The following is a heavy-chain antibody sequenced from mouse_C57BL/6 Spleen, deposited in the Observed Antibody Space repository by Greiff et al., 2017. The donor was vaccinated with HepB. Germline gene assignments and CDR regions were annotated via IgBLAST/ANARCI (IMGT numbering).Heavy chain of an antibody. D-gene: IGHD1-1*01. J-gene: IGHJ2*01. Sequence: QVQLQQPGAELVKPGASVKMSCKASGYTFTSYWITWVKQRPGQGLEWIGDIYPGSGSTNYNEKFKSKATLTVDTSSSTAYMQLSSLTSEDSAVYYCADYYGSNPAFRYWGQGTTLTVSS. CDR1: GYTFTSYW. CDR2: IYPGSGST. V-gene: IGHV1-55*01. CDR3: ADYYGSNPAFRY.